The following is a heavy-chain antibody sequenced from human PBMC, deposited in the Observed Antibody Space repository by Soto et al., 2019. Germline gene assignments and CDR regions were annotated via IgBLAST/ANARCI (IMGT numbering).Heavy chain of an antibody. Sequence: QGQLVQSGAEVKKPGASVKVSCKTSGYAFTRYGISWVRQAPGQRLEWMGWISGYNGDTKYAQKFQGRVTMTIDTSTTTTYMELRSLTSDDTALYYCAKNGQPPYYYYGMDVWGQGTTVTVSS. CDR3: AKNGQPPYYYYGMDV. V-gene: IGHV1-18*01. CDR1: GYAFTRYG. D-gene: IGHD2-8*01. J-gene: IGHJ6*02. CDR2: ISGYNGDT.